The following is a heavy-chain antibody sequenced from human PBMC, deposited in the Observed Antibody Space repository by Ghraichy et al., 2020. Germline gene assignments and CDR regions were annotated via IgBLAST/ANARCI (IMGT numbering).Heavy chain of an antibody. J-gene: IGHJ6*02. CDR1: GFTFPGYG. D-gene: IGHD2-2*01. Sequence: GGSLRLSCAASGFTFPGYGMHWVRQAPGKGLQWVATISYNGSDTYYSDSVEGRFTISRDNSKNTLYLQMNSLRIEDTAVYYCAKDKVRAITHQLYYYGLDVWGQGATVTVSS. V-gene: IGHV3-30*18. CDR3: AKDKVRAITHQLYYYGLDV. CDR2: ISYNGSDT.